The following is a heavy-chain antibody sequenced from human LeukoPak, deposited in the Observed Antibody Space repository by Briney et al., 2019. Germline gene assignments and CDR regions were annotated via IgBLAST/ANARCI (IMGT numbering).Heavy chain of an antibody. CDR2: IGYNGGRT. V-gene: IGHV3-30*02. J-gene: IGHJ6*03. D-gene: IGHD3-10*01. Sequence: GGSLGLSCVASGFPFSNYGMYWVRQAQGKGLEWVEYIGYNGGRTYYTDSAKGRFTISRDNSKNTLYLQMNTLRAEDTAVYYCAKELVESTMIRGVIRYFYYYMDVWGKGTTVTVSS. CDR3: AKELVESTMIRGVIRYFYYYMDV. CDR1: GFPFSNYG.